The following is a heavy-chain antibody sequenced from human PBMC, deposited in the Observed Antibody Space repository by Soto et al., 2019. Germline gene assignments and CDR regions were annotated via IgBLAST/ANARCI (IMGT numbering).Heavy chain of an antibody. J-gene: IGHJ6*03. CDR3: ARDMGPKQWLDPYYYYYYMDV. V-gene: IGHV4-59*01. D-gene: IGHD6-19*01. CDR1: GGSISSYY. Sequence: SETLSLTCTVSGGSISSYYWSWIRQPPGKGLEWIGYIYYSGSTNYNPSLKSRVTISVDTSKNQFSLKLSSVTAADTAVYYCARDMGPKQWLDPYYYYYYMDVWGKGTTVTVSS. CDR2: IYYSGST.